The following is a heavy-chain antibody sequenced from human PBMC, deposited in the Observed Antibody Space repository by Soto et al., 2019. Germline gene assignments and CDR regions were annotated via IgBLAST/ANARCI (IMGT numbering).Heavy chain of an antibody. CDR2: IYYSGST. CDR1: GGSISSGDYY. D-gene: IGHD3-10*01. Sequence: SETLSLTCTVSGGSISSGDYYWRWIRQPPGKGLEWIGYIYYSGSTYYNPSLKSRVTISVDTSKNQFSLKLSSVTAADTAVYYCARDQMGRRDYYYGMDVWGQGTTVTVFS. J-gene: IGHJ6*02. V-gene: IGHV4-30-4*01. CDR3: ARDQMGRRDYYYGMDV.